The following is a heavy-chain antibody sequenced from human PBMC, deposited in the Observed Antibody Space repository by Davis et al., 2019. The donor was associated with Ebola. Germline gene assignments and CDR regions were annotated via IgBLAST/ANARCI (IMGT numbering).Heavy chain of an antibody. CDR3: ASLIYYDSSGYYGYYFDY. Sequence: MPSETLSLTCTVSGGSISSGGFYWSWIRQHPGKGLEWLGYIYYSGNTYYNPSLKSRLTISVDTSKNQFSLKLSSVTAADTAVYYCASLIYYDSSGYYGYYFDYWGQGTLVTVSS. J-gene: IGHJ4*02. CDR2: IYYSGNT. D-gene: IGHD3-22*01. CDR1: GGSISSGGFY. V-gene: IGHV4-31*03.